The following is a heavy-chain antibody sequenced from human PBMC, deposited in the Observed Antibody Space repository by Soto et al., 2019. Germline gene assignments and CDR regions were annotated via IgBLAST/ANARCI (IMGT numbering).Heavy chain of an antibody. CDR1: GGSISSGGFY. CDR3: ARAPSHGDHLYFNY. CDR2: IYYSGST. Sequence: QVQLQESGPGLVKPSQTLSLTCTVSGGSISSGGFYWGWIRQHPGKGLESIGYIYYSGSTLYNPSLKSRVTISVDTSMSQLILKLSSVTDADTAVYYCARAPSHGDHLYFNYWGQGTLVTVSS. D-gene: IGHD4-17*01. J-gene: IGHJ4*02. V-gene: IGHV4-31*03.